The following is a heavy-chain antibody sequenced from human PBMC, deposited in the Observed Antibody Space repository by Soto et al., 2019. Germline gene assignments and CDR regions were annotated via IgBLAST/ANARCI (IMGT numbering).Heavy chain of an antibody. D-gene: IGHD3-22*01. Sequence: QVQLVQSGAEVKKPGASVKVSCKASGYTFTSYAMHWVRQAPGQRLEWMGWINAGNGNTKYSQKFQGRVTITRDTSASTAYMELSSLRSEDTAVYYCARGGYYDSSCLLTAFDYWGQGTLVTVSS. CDR2: INAGNGNT. CDR1: GYTFTSYA. CDR3: ARGGYYDSSCLLTAFDY. J-gene: IGHJ4*02. V-gene: IGHV1-3*01.